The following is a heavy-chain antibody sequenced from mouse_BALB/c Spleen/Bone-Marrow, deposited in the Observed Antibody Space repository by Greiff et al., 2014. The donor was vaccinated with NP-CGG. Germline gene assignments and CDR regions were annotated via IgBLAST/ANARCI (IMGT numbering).Heavy chain of an antibody. CDR1: GFNIKDTY. Sequence: VQLKESGAELVKPGASVKLSCTASGFNIKDTYMHWVKQRPEQGLEWIGRIDPANGNTKYDPKFQGKATMTADTSSNTAYLQLSSLTSEDTAVYYCATHYYGSSWGFAYWGQGTLVTVSA. J-gene: IGHJ3*01. CDR3: ATHYYGSSWGFAY. V-gene: IGHV14-3*02. CDR2: IDPANGNT. D-gene: IGHD1-1*01.